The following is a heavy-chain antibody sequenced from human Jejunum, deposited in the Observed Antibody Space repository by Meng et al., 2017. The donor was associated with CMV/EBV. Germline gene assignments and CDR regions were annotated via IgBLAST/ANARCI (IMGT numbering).Heavy chain of an antibody. J-gene: IGHJ4*02. CDR3: ARDNDGSSHYSQFDY. CDR1: GVPLTSYS. D-gene: IGHD3-22*01. CDR2: LWYDGSRK. Sequence: SGVPLTSYSIHWVRQFPGKGLEWVAVLWYDGSRKYFADSVQGRFSISRDDSKNTVYLQMNSLRAEDTAVYYCARDNDGSSHYSQFDYWGQGTLVTVSS. V-gene: IGHV3-33*01.